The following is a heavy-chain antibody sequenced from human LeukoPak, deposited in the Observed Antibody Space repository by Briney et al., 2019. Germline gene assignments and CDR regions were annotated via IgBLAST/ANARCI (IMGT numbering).Heavy chain of an antibody. CDR1: GVSISSYY. V-gene: IGHV4-4*07. D-gene: IGHD4-17*01. Sequence: SETLSLTCTVSGVSISSYYWSWIRQPAGKGLEWIGRVHTTGSTNYNPSLKSRVTMSVDTSKNRFSLKLSSVTAADTAVYYCARDSYGDYYFDYWGQGTLVTVSS. CDR3: ARDSYGDYYFDY. CDR2: VHTTGST. J-gene: IGHJ4*02.